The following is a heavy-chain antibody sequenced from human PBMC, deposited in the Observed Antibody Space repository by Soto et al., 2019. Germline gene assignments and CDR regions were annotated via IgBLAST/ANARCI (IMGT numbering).Heavy chain of an antibody. V-gene: IGHV3-49*05. Sequence: NPGGSLRLSCTASGFTFGDYAMSWFRQAPGKGLEWVGFIRSKAYGGTTEYAASVKGRFTISRDDSKSIAYLQMNSLKTGDTAVYYCTRVAVAAPRYYYYGMDVWGQGTTVTVS. CDR3: TRVAVAAPRYYYYGMDV. CDR1: GFTFGDYA. CDR2: IRSKAYGGTT. J-gene: IGHJ6*02. D-gene: IGHD6-19*01.